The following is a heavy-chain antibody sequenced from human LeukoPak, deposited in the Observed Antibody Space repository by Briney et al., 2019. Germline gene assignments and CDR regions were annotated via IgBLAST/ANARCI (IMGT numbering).Heavy chain of an antibody. V-gene: IGHV4-59*10. Sequence: SETLSLTCAVYGGSFSGYYLSWIRQPAGKGLEWIGRIYTSGSTSYNPSLKSRVTMSVDTSKNQFSLKLSSVTAADTPVYYCSSDLSGSLYFDYWGEGTLVTVSS. CDR3: SSDLSGSLYFDY. CDR2: IYTSGST. D-gene: IGHD1-14*01. J-gene: IGHJ4*02. CDR1: GGSFSGYY.